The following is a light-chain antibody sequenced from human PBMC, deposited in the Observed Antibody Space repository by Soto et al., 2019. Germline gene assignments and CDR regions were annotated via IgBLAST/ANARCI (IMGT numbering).Light chain of an antibody. V-gene: IGKV3-20*01. Sequence: EIVLTQSPATLSLSPGERATLSCGASQSVSTYFAWYQQKPGQAPRLLIYGASSRATGIPDRFSGSGSGTDFTLTISRLEPEDFAVYYCQQYGSSVWTFGQGTKVDIK. CDR2: GAS. J-gene: IGKJ1*01. CDR1: QSVSTY. CDR3: QQYGSSVWT.